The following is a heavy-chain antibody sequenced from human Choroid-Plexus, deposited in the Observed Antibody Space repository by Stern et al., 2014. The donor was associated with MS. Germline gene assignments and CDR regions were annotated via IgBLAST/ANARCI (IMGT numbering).Heavy chain of an antibody. CDR1: GFTFSNFC. D-gene: IGHD2-15*01. CDR3: AKDRQWSTYFFDY. Sequence: HLVESGGGVAQPGRPLILSCAASGFTFSNFCMHWVRQAPGKGLEWVALISYDGSDKYYADSVKGRFSIFRDNSKNTLYMHMNSLRAEDTAVYYCAKDRQWSTYFFDYWGQGSLVTVSS. V-gene: IGHV3-30*18. J-gene: IGHJ4*02. CDR2: ISYDGSDK.